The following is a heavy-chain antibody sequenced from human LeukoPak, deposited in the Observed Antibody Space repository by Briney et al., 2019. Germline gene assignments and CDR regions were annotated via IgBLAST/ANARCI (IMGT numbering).Heavy chain of an antibody. Sequence: GGSLRLSCAASGFTFSSYAMSWGRQAPGKGREWVASISGSGGSTYYADSVKGRLTISRDTSKNTLYLQMTSLRAEDTAVYYCAKRYGYLDVWGQGTTVTVSS. CDR1: GFTFSSYA. CDR3: AKRYGYLDV. V-gene: IGHV3-23*01. D-gene: IGHD6-13*01. CDR2: ISGSGGST. J-gene: IGHJ6*02.